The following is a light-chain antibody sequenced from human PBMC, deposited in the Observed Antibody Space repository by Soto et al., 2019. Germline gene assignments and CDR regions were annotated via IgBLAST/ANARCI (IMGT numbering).Light chain of an antibody. Sequence: EIVLTQSPGTLSLSPGERATLSCRASQSVSSSYLAWYQQKPGQAPRLLIFGASNRATGIPDRFSDSGSGTDFTLTISRLEPEDFAVYYCQQYGSSRTFGQGTKVEIK. CDR1: QSVSSSY. J-gene: IGKJ1*01. CDR3: QQYGSSRT. V-gene: IGKV3-20*01. CDR2: GAS.